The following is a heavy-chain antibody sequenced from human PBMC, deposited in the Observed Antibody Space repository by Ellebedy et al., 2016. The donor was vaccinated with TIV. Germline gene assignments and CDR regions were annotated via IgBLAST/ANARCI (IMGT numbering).Heavy chain of an antibody. CDR1: GGSINVGGYY. CDR3: ASSHIPVVPPPFDS. V-gene: IGHV4-31*03. Sequence: SETLSLTCTVSGGSINVGGYYWSWIRHHPGKGLEWIGYVYYSGITYYIPSLKSRATISIDTTKNQFSLRLTSVTAADTAVYYCASSHIPVVPPPFDSWGQGILVTVSS. D-gene: IGHD6-19*01. J-gene: IGHJ4*02. CDR2: VYYSGIT.